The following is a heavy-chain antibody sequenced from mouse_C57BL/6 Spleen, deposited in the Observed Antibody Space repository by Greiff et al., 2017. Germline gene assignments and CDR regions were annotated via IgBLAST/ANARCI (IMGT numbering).Heavy chain of an antibody. J-gene: IGHJ4*01. Sequence: VKLMESGPGLVQPSQSLSITCTVSGFSLTSYGVHWVRQSPGKGLEWLGVIWRGGSTDYNAAFMSRLSITKDNSKSQVFFKMNSLQADDTAIYYCARFMVTTGYYAMDYWGQGTSVTVSS. CDR3: ARFMVTTGYYAMDY. V-gene: IGHV2-5*01. CDR1: GFSLTSYG. D-gene: IGHD2-2*01. CDR2: IWRGGST.